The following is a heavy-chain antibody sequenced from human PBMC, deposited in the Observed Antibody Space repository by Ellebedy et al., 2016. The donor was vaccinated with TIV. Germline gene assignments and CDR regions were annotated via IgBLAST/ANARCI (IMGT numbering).Heavy chain of an antibody. J-gene: IGHJ3*02. CDR1: GGSFSGYY. Sequence: SETLSLXXAVYGGSFSGYYWSWIRQPPGKGLEYIGYISYSGSTNYNPSLKSRVTISVDTSKDQFSLRLTSVTAADTAVYYCAREGPAYAFDIWGQGTMVTVSS. CDR3: AREGPAYAFDI. V-gene: IGHV4-59*12. CDR2: ISYSGST.